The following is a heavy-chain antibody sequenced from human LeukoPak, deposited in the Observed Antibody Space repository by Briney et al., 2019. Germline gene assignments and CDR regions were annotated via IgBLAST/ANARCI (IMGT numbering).Heavy chain of an antibody. V-gene: IGHV4-34*01. CDR1: GGSFSGYY. Sequence: SETLSLTCAVYGGSFSGYYWSWIRQPPGKGLEWIGGINHSGSTNYNPSLKSRVTISVDTSKNQFSLKLSSVTAADTAVYYCAIDFWSGYYTGLFPWGQGTLVTVS. J-gene: IGHJ5*02. D-gene: IGHD3-3*01. CDR2: INHSGST. CDR3: AIDFWSGYYTGLFP.